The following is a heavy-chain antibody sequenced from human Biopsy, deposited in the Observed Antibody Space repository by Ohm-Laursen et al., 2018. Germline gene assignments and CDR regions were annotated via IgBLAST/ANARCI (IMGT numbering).Heavy chain of an antibody. Sequence: TLSLTCTVSGVSINTGGYYWTWIRQPPGQGLEWIGYIHYSGNTLYNPSLKSRLTISVDTSRNQFSLKLTSVTAADTALYYCTRAGGGKIYGLWDQGTLVTVSS. V-gene: IGHV4-31*02. CDR2: IHYSGNT. J-gene: IGHJ4*02. CDR1: GVSINTGGYY. D-gene: IGHD3-16*01. CDR3: TRAGGGKIYGL.